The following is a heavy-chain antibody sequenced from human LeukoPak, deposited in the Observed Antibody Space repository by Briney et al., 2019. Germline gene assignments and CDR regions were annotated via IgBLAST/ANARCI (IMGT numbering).Heavy chain of an antibody. CDR3: ARDHLPLAYYDRLDAFDI. CDR2: IIPIFGTA. J-gene: IGHJ3*02. Sequence: SAKVSCKASGGTFSSYAISWVRQAPGQGLEWMGRIIPIFGTANNAQKFQGRVTITTDESTSTAYMELSSLRSEDTAVYYCARDHLPLAYYDRLDAFDIWGQGTMVTVSS. D-gene: IGHD3-22*01. V-gene: IGHV1-69*05. CDR1: GGTFSSYA.